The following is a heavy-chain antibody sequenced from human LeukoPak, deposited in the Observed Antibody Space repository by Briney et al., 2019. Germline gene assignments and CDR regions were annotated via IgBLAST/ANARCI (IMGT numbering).Heavy chain of an antibody. CDR3: ARIVRWTGYSSSWYSGYYYYMDV. V-gene: IGHV1-69*06. CDR1: GCTFSSYA. Sequence: SVKVSCKASGCTFSSYAISWVRQAPGQGLEWMGGIIPIFGNTNYAQKFQDRVTITADKSTSTAYMELSSLRSEDTAVYYCARIVRWTGYSSSWYSGYYYYMDVWGKGTTVTVSS. CDR2: IIPIFGNT. J-gene: IGHJ6*03. D-gene: IGHD6-13*01.